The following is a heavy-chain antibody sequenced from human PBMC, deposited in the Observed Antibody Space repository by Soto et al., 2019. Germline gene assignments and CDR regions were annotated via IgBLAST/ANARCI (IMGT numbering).Heavy chain of an antibody. CDR3: ARFSGWYFGYYYGMDV. CDR1: GGSFSGYY. V-gene: IGHV4-34*01. D-gene: IGHD6-19*01. J-gene: IGHJ6*02. CDR2: INHSGST. Sequence: WETLSLTCAVYGGSFSGYYWSWIRQPPGKGLEWIGEINHSGSTNYNPSLKSRVTISVDTSKNQFSLKLSSVTAADTAVYYCARFSGWYFGYYYGMDVWGQGTTVTVSS.